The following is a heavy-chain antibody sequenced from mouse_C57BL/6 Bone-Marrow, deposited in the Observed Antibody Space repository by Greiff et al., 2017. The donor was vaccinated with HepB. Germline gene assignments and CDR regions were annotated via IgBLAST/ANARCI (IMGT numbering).Heavy chain of an antibody. CDR3: ARPYSNYEGFAY. J-gene: IGHJ3*01. CDR2: IYPGDGDT. Sequence: VKLMESGPELVKPGASVKISCKASGYAFSSSWMNWVKQRPGKGLEWIGRIYPGDGDTNYNGKFKGKATLTADKSSSTAYMQLSSLTSEDSAVYFCARPYSNYEGFAYWGQGTLVTVSA. V-gene: IGHV1-82*01. CDR1: GYAFSSSW. D-gene: IGHD2-5*01.